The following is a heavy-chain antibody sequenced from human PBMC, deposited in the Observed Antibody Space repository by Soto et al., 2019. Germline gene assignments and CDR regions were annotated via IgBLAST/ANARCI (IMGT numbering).Heavy chain of an antibody. Sequence: GGSLRLSCATSGFTFNTYAMHWVRQAPGKGLELVAIISYDGSNKYYADSVKGRFTISRDSPKNTVYLEMSSLRPEDTAVYYCARDLSRGITMIALEIHYWGQGTLVTVSS. CDR2: ISYDGSNK. CDR3: ARDLSRGITMIALEIHY. D-gene: IGHD3-22*01. CDR1: GFTFNTYA. V-gene: IGHV3-30-3*01. J-gene: IGHJ4*02.